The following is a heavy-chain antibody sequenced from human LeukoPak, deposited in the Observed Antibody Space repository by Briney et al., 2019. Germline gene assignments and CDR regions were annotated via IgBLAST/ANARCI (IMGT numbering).Heavy chain of an antibody. V-gene: IGHV4-39*01. D-gene: IGHD3-10*01. CDR3: ARYGDYLDGSGTYYAPFDN. Sequence: PSETLSLTCTVSGGSISSHSYYWGWIRQPPGRGLEWIGSMFYSGSTNYHPSLKRRVTISVDTSKNQFSLRLSSVTAADTAMYYCARYGDYLDGSGTYYAPFDNWGQGTLVTASS. CDR2: MFYSGST. J-gene: IGHJ4*02. CDR1: GGSISSHSYY.